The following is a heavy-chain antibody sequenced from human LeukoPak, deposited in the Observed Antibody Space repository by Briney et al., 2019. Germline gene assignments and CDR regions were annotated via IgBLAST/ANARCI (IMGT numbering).Heavy chain of an antibody. J-gene: IGHJ4*02. D-gene: IGHD3-22*01. V-gene: IGHV3-23*01. CDR1: GFTFSSYA. Sequence: GGSLRLSCAASGFTFSSYAMSWVRQAPGKGLEWVSAISGSGGSTYYADSVKGRFTISRDNSRNTLYLQMNSLRAEDTAVYYCARISWSSGALFDYWGRGTLVTVSS. CDR3: ARISWSSGALFDY. CDR2: ISGSGGST.